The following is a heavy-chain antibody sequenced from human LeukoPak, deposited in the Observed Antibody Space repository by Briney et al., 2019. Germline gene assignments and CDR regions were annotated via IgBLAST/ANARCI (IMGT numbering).Heavy chain of an antibody. Sequence: ASVKVSFKASGYTFTSYDINWVRQATGQGLEWMGWMNPNSGNTGYAQKFQGTVTMTRNTSISAAYMELSSLRSEDTAVYYWARAPKRYCSSTSSLRNPWFDPWGQGTLVTVSS. V-gene: IGHV1-8*01. J-gene: IGHJ5*02. CDR2: MNPNSGNT. D-gene: IGHD2-2*01. CDR3: ARAPKRYCSSTSSLRNPWFDP. CDR1: GYTFTSYD.